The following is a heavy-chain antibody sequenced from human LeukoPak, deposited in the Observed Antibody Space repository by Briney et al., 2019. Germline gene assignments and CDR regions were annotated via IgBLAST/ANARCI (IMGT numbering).Heavy chain of an antibody. J-gene: IGHJ4*02. V-gene: IGHV4-34*01. CDR1: GGSFSAYY. Sequence: SETLSLTCGVYGGSFSAYYWSWIRQPPGKGLEWIGSIYHSGSTYYNPSLKSRVTISVDTSKNQFSLNLSSVTAADTAVYYCARVGITTIGDYWGQGTLVTVSS. CDR2: IYHSGST. CDR3: ARVGITTIGDY. D-gene: IGHD3-10*02.